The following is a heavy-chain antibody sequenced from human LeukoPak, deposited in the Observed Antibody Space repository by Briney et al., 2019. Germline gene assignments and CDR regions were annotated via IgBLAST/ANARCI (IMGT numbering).Heavy chain of an antibody. V-gene: IGHV4-59*08. J-gene: IGHJ3*02. Sequence: SETLSLTCTVSGASISSYYWNWIRQPPGKGLEWIGHISYSGSTNYNPSLKSRATISADTSKNQFSLKLSSVTAADTAMYYCAGTNAFDNWGQGTMVTVSS. CDR3: AGTNAFDN. CDR1: GASISSYY. CDR2: ISYSGST.